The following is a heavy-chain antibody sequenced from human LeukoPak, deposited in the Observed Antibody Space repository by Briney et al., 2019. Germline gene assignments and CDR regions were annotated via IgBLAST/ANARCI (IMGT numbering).Heavy chain of an antibody. CDR2: IYPGTADI. CDR3: ALYFDTYYFDY. J-gene: IGHJ4*02. V-gene: IGHV5-51*01. Sequence: GESLKISCKGSGYSFASYWIAWVRQMPGKGLEWMGVIYPGTADITYSPSFQGQVTISADKSVSTAYLHWSSLKASDTAMYYCALYFDTYYFDYWGQGTLVTVSS. D-gene: IGHD2-2*02. CDR1: GYSFASYW.